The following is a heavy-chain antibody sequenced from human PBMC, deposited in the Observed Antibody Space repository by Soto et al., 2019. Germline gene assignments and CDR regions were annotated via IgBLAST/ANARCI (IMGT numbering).Heavy chain of an antibody. V-gene: IGHV3-23*01. CDR2: IKNSGGGT. CDR3: AKDLDTTVFNSDY. D-gene: IGHD5-18*01. J-gene: IGHJ4*02. Sequence: PGGSLRLSCAASGFPFSTYAMSWVRQAPGKGLEWVSTIKNSGGGTYSPDSMKGRFTISRDNSKNTVYLQMNSLRAEDTAIYYCAKDLDTTVFNSDYCGQGIRVTVSS. CDR1: GFPFSTYA.